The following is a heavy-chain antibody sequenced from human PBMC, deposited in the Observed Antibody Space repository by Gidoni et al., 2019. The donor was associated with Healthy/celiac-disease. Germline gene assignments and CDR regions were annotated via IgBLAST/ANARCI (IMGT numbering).Heavy chain of an antibody. CDR1: GFTFSSYA. CDR2: ISGSGGST. CDR3: AKGIFNVAILFDY. V-gene: IGHV3-23*01. J-gene: IGHJ4*02. Sequence: EFQLFESGGGLVQPGGSQRLSCAASGFTFSSYAMSWVRQAPGKGLEWVSAISGSGGSTYYADSVKGRFTISRDNSKNTLYLQMNSLRAEDTAVYYCAKGIFNVAILFDYWGQGTLVTVAS. D-gene: IGHD2-2*02.